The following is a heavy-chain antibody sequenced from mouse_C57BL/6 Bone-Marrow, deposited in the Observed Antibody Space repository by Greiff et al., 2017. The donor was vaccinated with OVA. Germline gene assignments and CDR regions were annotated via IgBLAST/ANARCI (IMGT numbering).Heavy chain of an antibody. Sequence: DVMLVESGGGLVKPGGSLKLSCAASGFTFSDYGMHWVRQAPEKGLEWVAYISSGSSTIYYADTVKGRFTISRDNAKNTLFLQMTSLRSEDTAMYYCARGDYDGVAYWGQGTLVTVSA. D-gene: IGHD2-4*01. V-gene: IGHV5-17*01. CDR1: GFTFSDYG. CDR3: ARGDYDGVAY. J-gene: IGHJ3*01. CDR2: ISSGSSTI.